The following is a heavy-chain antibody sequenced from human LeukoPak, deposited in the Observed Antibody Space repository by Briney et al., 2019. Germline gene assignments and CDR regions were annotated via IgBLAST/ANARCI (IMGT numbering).Heavy chain of an antibody. V-gene: IGHV4-38-2*01. CDR3: ARHFRSGGWSTVIDY. CDR2: IYYSGST. D-gene: IGHD3-3*02. Sequence: SETLSLTCAVSGYSISSSYYWGWIRQPPGKGLEWIGSIYYSGSTYYNPSLKSRVTISVDTSKNQFSLKLSSVTAADTAVYYCARHFRSGGWSTVIDYWGQGTLVTVSS. J-gene: IGHJ4*02. CDR1: GYSISSSYY.